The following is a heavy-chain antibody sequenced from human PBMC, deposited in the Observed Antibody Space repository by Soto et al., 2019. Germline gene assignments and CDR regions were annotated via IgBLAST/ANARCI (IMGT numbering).Heavy chain of an antibody. J-gene: IGHJ4*02. CDR3: AREHSIIIPAVSDF. CDR2: ISKSDYT. CDR1: GFAFNNYG. V-gene: IGHV3-21*01. Sequence: VGSLRLSCTVSGFAFNNYGINWVRQAPGKGLEWVSSISKSDYTYYSDSVKGRFTISRDNAKNSVSLQMNTLRVEDTAVYYCAREHSIIIPAVSDFWGQGTLVIVSS. D-gene: IGHD2-2*01.